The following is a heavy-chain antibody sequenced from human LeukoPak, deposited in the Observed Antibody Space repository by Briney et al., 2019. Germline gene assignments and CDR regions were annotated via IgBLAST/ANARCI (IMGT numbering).Heavy chain of an antibody. CDR1: GFRFSRYW. CDR2: IKEDGSEK. Sequence: GGSLRLSCAASGFRFSRYWMSWVRQAPRKGLEWVANIKEDGSEKYYVYSVKGRFSISRDNAKNSLHLQMKSLRAEDTAVYYCARVRVYYYDSSGYSDYWGQGTLVTVSS. V-gene: IGHV3-7*01. J-gene: IGHJ4*02. CDR3: ARVRVYYYDSSGYSDY. D-gene: IGHD3-22*01.